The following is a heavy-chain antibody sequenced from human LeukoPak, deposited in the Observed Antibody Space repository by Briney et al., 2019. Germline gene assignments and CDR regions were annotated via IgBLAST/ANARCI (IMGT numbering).Heavy chain of an antibody. CDR3: AKDHVAGDY. CDR1: GFTFSSYS. V-gene: IGHV3-48*01. CDR2: ISSSSSTI. Sequence: GGSLRLSCAASGFTFSSYSMNWVRQAPGKGLEWVSYISSSSSTIYYADSVKARFTISRDNAKNSLYLQMNSLRAEDTAVYYCAKDHVAGDYWGQGTLVTVSS. J-gene: IGHJ4*02. D-gene: IGHD5-12*01.